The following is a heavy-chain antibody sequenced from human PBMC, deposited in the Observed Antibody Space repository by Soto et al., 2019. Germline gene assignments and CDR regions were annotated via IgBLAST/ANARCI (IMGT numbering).Heavy chain of an antibody. CDR3: ARDQLRSKPYYYYMDV. J-gene: IGHJ6*03. CDR2: IYYSGST. CDR1: GGSISSYY. Sequence: ETLSLTCTVSGGSISSYYWSWIRQPPGKGLEWIGYIYYSGSTNYNPSLKSRVTISVDTSKNQFSLKLSPVTAADTAVYYCARDQLRSKPYYYYMDVWGKGTTVTVSS. V-gene: IGHV4-59*01. D-gene: IGHD4-17*01.